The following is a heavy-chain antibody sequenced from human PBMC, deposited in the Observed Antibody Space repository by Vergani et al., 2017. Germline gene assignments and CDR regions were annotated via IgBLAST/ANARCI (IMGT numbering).Heavy chain of an antibody. CDR2: IYYSGST. CDR3: ARGPRRSQLLSIYYYYYMDV. D-gene: IGHD2-2*01. J-gene: IGHJ6*03. CDR1: GGSISSGDYY. V-gene: IGHV4-30-4*01. Sequence: QVQLQESGPGLVKPSQTLSLTCTVSGGSISSGDYYWSWIRQPPGKGLEWIGYIYYSGSTYYNPSLKSRVTISVDTSKNQFSLKLSSATAADTAVYYCARGPRRSQLLSIYYYYYMDVWGKGTTVTVSS.